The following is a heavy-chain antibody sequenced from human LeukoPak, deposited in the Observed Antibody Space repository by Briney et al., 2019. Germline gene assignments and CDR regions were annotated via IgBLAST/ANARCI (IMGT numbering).Heavy chain of an antibody. V-gene: IGHV4-39*07. Sequence: SETLSLTCTVSGGSISSSSSYCGWIRQPPGKGLEWIGSIYYSGSTYYTPSLKSRVTISVDTSKNQFSLKLSSVTAADTAVYYCARVVVAATTFDYWGQGTLVTVSS. D-gene: IGHD2-15*01. CDR1: GGSISSSSSY. CDR3: ARVVVAATTFDY. CDR2: IYYSGST. J-gene: IGHJ4*02.